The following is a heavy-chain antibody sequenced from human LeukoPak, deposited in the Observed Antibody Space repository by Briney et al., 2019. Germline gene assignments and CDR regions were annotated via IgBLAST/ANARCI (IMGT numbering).Heavy chain of an antibody. J-gene: IGHJ4*02. D-gene: IGHD3-16*02. CDR1: GFTFSSYW. Sequence: GGSLRLSCAASGFTFSSYWMSWVRQAPGKGLEWVANIKQDGSEKYYVDSVKGRFTISRDNAKNSLYLQMNSLRAEDTAVYYCARVTGVWGSYRGFDYWGQGTLVTVSS. V-gene: IGHV3-7*01. CDR3: ARVTGVWGSYRGFDY. CDR2: IKQDGSEK.